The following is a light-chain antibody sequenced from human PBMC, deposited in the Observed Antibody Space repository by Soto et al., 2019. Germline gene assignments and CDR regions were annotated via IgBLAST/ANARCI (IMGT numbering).Light chain of an antibody. Sequence: EVVLTQSPGTLSLSPGERATLSCGASQSVGSSYLAWYQQKPGQAPRLLIYGASTRATGIPDRFSGSGSGTEYTLTISILEPEDFAGYYCQQYINSPCTFGQGTKVEI. V-gene: IGKV3-20*01. CDR1: QSVGSSY. J-gene: IGKJ1*01. CDR2: GAS. CDR3: QQYINSPCT.